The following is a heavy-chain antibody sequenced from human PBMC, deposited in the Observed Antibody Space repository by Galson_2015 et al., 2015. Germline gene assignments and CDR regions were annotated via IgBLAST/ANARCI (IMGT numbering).Heavy chain of an antibody. Sequence: SLRLSCAASGFTVSSNYMSWVRQAPGKGLEWVSVIYSGGSTYYADFMKGRFTISRDNSKNTLYLQMNSLRAEDTAVYYCARGLAAAANDVFDIWGQGTMVTVSS. CDR3: ARGLAAAANDVFDI. CDR1: GFTVSSNY. J-gene: IGHJ3*02. CDR2: IYSGGST. V-gene: IGHV3-66*02. D-gene: IGHD6-13*01.